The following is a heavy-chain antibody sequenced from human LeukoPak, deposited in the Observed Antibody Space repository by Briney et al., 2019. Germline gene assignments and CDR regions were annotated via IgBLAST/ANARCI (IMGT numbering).Heavy chain of an antibody. CDR3: AKDGMYSSSSSYYFDY. J-gene: IGHJ4*02. CDR1: GFTFSSYA. Sequence: GGSLRLSCAASGFTFSSYAMSWVRQAPGKGLEWVSTISSSGGTTYYADSVKGRFTISRDSSKNTLYLQMNSLRAEDTALYYCAKDGMYSSSSSYYFDYWGQGTLVTVSS. D-gene: IGHD6-6*01. CDR2: ISSSGGTT. V-gene: IGHV3-23*01.